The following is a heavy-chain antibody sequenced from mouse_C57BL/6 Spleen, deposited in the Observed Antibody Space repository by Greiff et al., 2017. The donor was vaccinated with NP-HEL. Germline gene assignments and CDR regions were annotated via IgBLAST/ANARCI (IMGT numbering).Heavy chain of an antibody. J-gene: IGHJ4*01. D-gene: IGHD1-1*01. CDR2: IDPANGNT. Sequence: VHVKQSVAELVRPGASVKLSCTASGFNIKNTYMHWVKQRPEQGLEWIGRIDPANGNTKYAPKFQGKATITADTSSNTAYLQLSSLTSEDTAIYYCARRAYGSTHYYAMDYWGQGTSVTVSS. V-gene: IGHV14-3*01. CDR1: GFNIKNTY. CDR3: ARRAYGSTHYYAMDY.